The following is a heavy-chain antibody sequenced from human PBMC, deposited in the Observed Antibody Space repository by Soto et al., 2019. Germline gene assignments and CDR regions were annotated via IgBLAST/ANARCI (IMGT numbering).Heavy chain of an antibody. CDR3: AHSSWYDYYFDY. Sequence: QITLKESGPTLVKPTQTLTLTCTFSGFSLSSSGVGVGWIRQPPGKALEWLALIYWDDDKRYSPSLKSRLTITKDTSKNPVVLTMANMDPVDTATYYCAHSSWYDYYFDYWGQGTLVTVSS. J-gene: IGHJ4*02. D-gene: IGHD6-13*01. CDR2: IYWDDDK. V-gene: IGHV2-5*02. CDR1: GFSLSSSGVG.